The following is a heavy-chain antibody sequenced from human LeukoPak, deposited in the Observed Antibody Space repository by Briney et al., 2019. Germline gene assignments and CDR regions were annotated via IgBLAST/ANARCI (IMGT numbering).Heavy chain of an antibody. V-gene: IGHV4-59*01. J-gene: IGHJ3*02. CDR2: IYYSGST. Sequence: SETLSLTCTVSGGSISSYYWSWIRQPPGKGLEWIGYIYYSGSTNYNPSLKSRVTISVDTSKNQFSLKLSSVTAAGTAVYYCARVFAGDAFDIWGQGTMVTVSS. CDR3: ARVFAGDAFDI. CDR1: GGSISSYY.